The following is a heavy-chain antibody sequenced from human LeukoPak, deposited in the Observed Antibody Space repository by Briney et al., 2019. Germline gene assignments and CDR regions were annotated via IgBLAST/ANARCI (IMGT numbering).Heavy chain of an antibody. CDR2: ISYDGSNK. J-gene: IGHJ4*02. V-gene: IGHV3-30*04. CDR3: AREDSSWGGFDY. D-gene: IGHD6-13*01. Sequence: GGSLRLSCAASGFTFSSYAMHWVRQAPGKGLEWVAVISYDGSNKYCADSVKGRFTISRDNSKNTLYLQMNSLRAEDTAVYYCAREDSSWGGFDYWGQGTLVTVSS. CDR1: GFTFSSYA.